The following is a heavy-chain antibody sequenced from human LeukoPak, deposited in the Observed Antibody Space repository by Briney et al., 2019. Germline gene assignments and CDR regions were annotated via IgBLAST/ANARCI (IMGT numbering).Heavy chain of an antibody. D-gene: IGHD3-10*01. CDR2: ISGSGGST. CDR3: AKDLWFGGSAFDS. CDR1: GFTFSSYG. V-gene: IGHV3-23*01. Sequence: SGGSLRLSCAASGFTFSSYGMSWVRQAPGKGLEWVSAISGSGGSTYYADSVKGRFTISRDNSKNTLYLQMNSLRAEDTAVYYCAKDLWFGGSAFDSWGQGTLVTVSS. J-gene: IGHJ4*01.